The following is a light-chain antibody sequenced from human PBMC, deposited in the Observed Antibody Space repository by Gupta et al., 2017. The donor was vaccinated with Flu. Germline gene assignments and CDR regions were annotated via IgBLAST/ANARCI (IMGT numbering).Light chain of an antibody. CDR2: DAS. Sequence: EIVLTQSPATLSLSPGERATLSCRASQSVDSYLAWYQQRPGQAPRLLIFDASNRASGIPARFSGSGSGTDFTLTISSLEPEDSAAYYCQQRGKWPKTFGQGTKVEI. V-gene: IGKV3-11*01. CDR1: QSVDSY. J-gene: IGKJ1*01. CDR3: QQRGKWPKT.